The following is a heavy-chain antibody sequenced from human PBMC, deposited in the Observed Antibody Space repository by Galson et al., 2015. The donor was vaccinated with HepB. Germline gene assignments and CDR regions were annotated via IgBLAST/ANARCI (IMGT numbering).Heavy chain of an antibody. D-gene: IGHD4-17*01. V-gene: IGHV3-30*04. Sequence: SLRLSCAASGFTFSSYAMHWVRQAPGKGLEWVAVISYDGSNKYYADSVKGRFTISRDNSKNTLYLQMNSLRAEDTAVYYCARTQGDYVLNWYFDLWGRGTLVTVSS. CDR3: ARTQGDYVLNWYFDL. J-gene: IGHJ2*01. CDR1: GFTFSSYA. CDR2: ISYDGSNK.